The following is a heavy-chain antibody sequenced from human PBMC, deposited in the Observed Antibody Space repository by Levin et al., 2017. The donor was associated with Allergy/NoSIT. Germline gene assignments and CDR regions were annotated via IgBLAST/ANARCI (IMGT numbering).Heavy chain of an antibody. CDR2: ITSSGTTI. CDR3: ARGSPRVYYGMDV. V-gene: IGHV3-11*01. J-gene: IGHJ6*02. Sequence: GGSLRLSCAASGFSFSDYYMNWIRQAPGKGLEWVSYITSSGTTIHYADSVQGRFTISGDKSKNSLYLQMNSLRAEDTAVYFCARGSPRVYYGMDVWGQGTTVTVSS. D-gene: IGHD3/OR15-3a*01. CDR1: GFSFSDYY.